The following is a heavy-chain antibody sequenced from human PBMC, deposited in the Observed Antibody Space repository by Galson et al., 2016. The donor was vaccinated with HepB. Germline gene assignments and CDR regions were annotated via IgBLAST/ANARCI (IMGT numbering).Heavy chain of an antibody. CDR1: GFTFSSYA. V-gene: IGHV3-23*01. CDR3: ATAPRQDTPEFFHN. J-gene: IGHJ1*01. D-gene: IGHD2-15*01. Sequence: SLRLSCAASGFTFSSYAMMWVRQTPGKGLEWVSSISGSGRITYYADSVRGRFTISRDNSKSTLYLRMNSLRAEDTAVYYCATAPRQDTPEFFHNWGQGTLLIVSS. CDR2: ISGSGRIT.